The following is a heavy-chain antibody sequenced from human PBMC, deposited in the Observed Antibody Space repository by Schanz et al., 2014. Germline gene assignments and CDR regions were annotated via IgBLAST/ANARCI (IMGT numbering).Heavy chain of an antibody. CDR3: ATLDYADSVS. Sequence: QVQLVQSGGEVKTPGASVKVSCKASGYTFTRSGISWVRQAPGQGLEWMGWIGGSDGNTKFAQKFQGRVTMTTDTSTSTVYMELNSLNSDDTAVYYCATLDYADSVSWGQGTLVTVSS. J-gene: IGHJ5*02. V-gene: IGHV1-18*01. CDR1: GYTFTRSG. D-gene: IGHD4-17*01. CDR2: IGGSDGNT.